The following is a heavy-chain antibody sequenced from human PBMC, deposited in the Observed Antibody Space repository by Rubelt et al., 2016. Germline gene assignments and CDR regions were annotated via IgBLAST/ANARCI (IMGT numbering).Heavy chain of an antibody. J-gene: IGHJ4*02. CDR2: SYYSGST. CDR3: AGGITIVVVASGYFDY. Sequence: QVQLQESGPGLVKPSETLSLTCTVSGGSISSYYWSWIRQHPGKGLEWIGYSYYSGSTNYNPSLKSRVTLSAATSKTQCSLKLSSVTAADTAVYYCAGGITIVVVASGYFDYWGQGTLVTVSS. V-gene: IGHV4-59*01. CDR1: GGSISSYY. D-gene: IGHD3-3*01.